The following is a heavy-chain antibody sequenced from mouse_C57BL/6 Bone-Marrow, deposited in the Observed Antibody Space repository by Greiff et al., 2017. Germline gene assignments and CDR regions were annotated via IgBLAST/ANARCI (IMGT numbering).Heavy chain of an antibody. CDR1: GYTFTSYW. CDR3: ASQLGVYYAMDY. Sequence: QVQLKQSGAELVKPGASVKLSCKASGYTFTSYWMQWVKQRPGQGLEWIGEIDPSDSYTNYNQKFKGKATLTVDTSSSTAYMQLSSLTSEDSAVYYCASQLGVYYAMDYWGQGTSVTVSS. J-gene: IGHJ4*01. D-gene: IGHD3-1*01. V-gene: IGHV1-50*01. CDR2: IDPSDSYT.